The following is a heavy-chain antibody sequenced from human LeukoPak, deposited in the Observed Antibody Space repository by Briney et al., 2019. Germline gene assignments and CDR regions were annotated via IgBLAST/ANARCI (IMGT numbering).Heavy chain of an antibody. J-gene: IGHJ4*02. D-gene: IGHD3-22*01. CDR2: IKQEGSEK. CDR3: ARVKGGYPFDY. V-gene: IGHV3-7*01. CDR1: GFTFSSYW. Sequence: PGGSLRLSCAASGFTFSSYWMSWVRQAPGKGLEWVANIKQEGSEKYYVDSVKGRFTISRDNAKNSLYLQMNSLRAKDTAVYYCARVKGGYPFDYWGQGTLVTVSS.